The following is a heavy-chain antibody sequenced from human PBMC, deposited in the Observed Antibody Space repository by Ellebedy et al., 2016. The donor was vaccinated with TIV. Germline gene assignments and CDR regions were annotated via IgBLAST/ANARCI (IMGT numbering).Heavy chain of an antibody. J-gene: IGHJ6*02. CDR2: IYYSGST. CDR1: GGSISSYY. CDR3: ASGSIYYYYGMDV. V-gene: IGHV4-59*08. Sequence: GSLRLSXTVSGGSISSYYWSWIRQPPGKGLEWIGYIYYSGSTNYNPSLKSRVTISVDTSKNQFSLKLSSVTAADTAVYYCASGSIYYYYGMDVWGQGTTVTVSS. D-gene: IGHD2-15*01.